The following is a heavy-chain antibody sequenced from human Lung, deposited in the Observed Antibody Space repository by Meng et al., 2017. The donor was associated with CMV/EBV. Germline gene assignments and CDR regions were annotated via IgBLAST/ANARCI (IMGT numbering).Heavy chain of an antibody. CDR1: GGSISSYY. D-gene: IGHD3-10*01. CDR2: INYSGST. V-gene: IGHV4-59*01. J-gene: IGHJ6*02. Sequence: SETLSLTXTVSGGSISSYYWSWIRQPPGKGLEDIGYINYSGSTSYNPSLKSRVTISVDTSKNQFSLKLSSVTAADAAVYYCARHGSGSYFYCMDVWGQGTTVTVSS. CDR3: ARHGSGSYFYCMDV.